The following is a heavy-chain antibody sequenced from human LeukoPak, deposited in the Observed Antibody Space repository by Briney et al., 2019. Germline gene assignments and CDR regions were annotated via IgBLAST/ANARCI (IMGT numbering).Heavy chain of an antibody. CDR1: GGSISSSSYY. D-gene: IGHD2-15*01. J-gene: IGHJ4*02. Sequence: SETLSLTCTVSGGSISSSSYYWGWIRQPPGKGLEWIGSIYYSGSTYYNPSLKSRVTISVDTSKNQFSLKLSSVTAADTAVYYCARPRLPHRLLLYYFDYWGQGTLVTASS. CDR3: ARPRLPHRLLLYYFDY. V-gene: IGHV4-39*01. CDR2: IYYSGST.